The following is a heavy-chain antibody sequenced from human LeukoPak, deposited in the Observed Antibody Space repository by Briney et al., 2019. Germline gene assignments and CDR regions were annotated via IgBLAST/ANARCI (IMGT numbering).Heavy chain of an antibody. V-gene: IGHV5-51*01. CDR3: ARRRWFGELPTDNWFDP. J-gene: IGHJ5*02. CDR1: GYSFTSYW. D-gene: IGHD3-10*01. Sequence: GESLKISCKGSGYSFTSYWIGWVRLMPGKGLEWMGIIYPGDSDTRYSPSFQGQVTISADKSISTAYLQWSSLKASDTAMYYCARRRWFGELPTDNWFDPWGQGTLVTVSS. CDR2: IYPGDSDT.